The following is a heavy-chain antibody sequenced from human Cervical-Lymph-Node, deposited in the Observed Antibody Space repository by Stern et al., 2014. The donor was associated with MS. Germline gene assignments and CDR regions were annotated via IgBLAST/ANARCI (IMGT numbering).Heavy chain of an antibody. CDR2: MNPISGNT. J-gene: IGHJ5*02. CDR3: ARFTSARGEQRRWFDP. CDR1: GYPFTNYD. D-gene: IGHD1/OR15-1a*01. V-gene: IGHV1-8*01. Sequence: QVQLVQSGAEMKMPGASVKVSCKASGYPFTNYDINWVRQATGQGLEWMGWMNPISGNTGYAQKFQGRLTMTRDNSVNTAYMDLSGLTSEDTAVYYCARFTSARGEQRRWFDPWGQGTLVTVSS.